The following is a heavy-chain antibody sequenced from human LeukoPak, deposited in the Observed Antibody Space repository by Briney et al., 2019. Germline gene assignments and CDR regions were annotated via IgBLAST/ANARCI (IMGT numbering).Heavy chain of an antibody. CDR3: ARVGTWELQRVFDF. Sequence: GGSLRLSCATFGFAFSDYWMTWVRQVPGKGLEWVANINREGNEKYYVDSVKGRFTISRDNAKHSVDLQMDSLRVEDTAVYYCARVGTWELQRVFDFWGQGTLVTASS. CDR2: INREGNEK. V-gene: IGHV3-7*01. CDR1: GFAFSDYW. D-gene: IGHD1-26*01. J-gene: IGHJ4*02.